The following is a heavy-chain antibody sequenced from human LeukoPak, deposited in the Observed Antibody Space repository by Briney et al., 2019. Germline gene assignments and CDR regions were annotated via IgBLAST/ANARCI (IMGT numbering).Heavy chain of an antibody. V-gene: IGHV3-30*18. Sequence: GRSLRLSCAASGFTFSSYGMHWVRQAPGKGLEWVAVISYDGSNKYYADSVKGRFTISRDNSKNTLYLQMNSLRAEDTAVYYCAKATTDHGWFDPWGQGTLVTVSS. CDR3: AKATTDHGWFDP. CDR2: ISYDGSNK. D-gene: IGHD1-26*01. J-gene: IGHJ5*02. CDR1: GFTFSSYG.